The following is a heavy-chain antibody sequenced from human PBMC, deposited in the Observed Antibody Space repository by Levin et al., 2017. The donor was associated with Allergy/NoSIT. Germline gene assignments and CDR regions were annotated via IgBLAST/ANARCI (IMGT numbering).Heavy chain of an antibody. V-gene: IGHV1-3*01. J-gene: IGHJ4*02. CDR2: INAGNGNT. CDR3: ARAPLDGYSYFVSPNYFDY. D-gene: IGHD5-18*01. Sequence: GASVKVSCKASGYTFTSYAMHWVRQAPGQRLEWMGWINAGNGNTKYSQKFQGRVTITRDTSASTAYMELSSLRSEDTAVYYCARAPLDGYSYFVSPNYFDYWGQGTLVTVSS. CDR1: GYTFTSYA.